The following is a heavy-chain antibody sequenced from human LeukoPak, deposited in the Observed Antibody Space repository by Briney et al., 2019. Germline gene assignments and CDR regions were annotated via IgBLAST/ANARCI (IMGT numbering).Heavy chain of an antibody. D-gene: IGHD3-16*02. V-gene: IGHV3-48*03. Sequence: PGGSLRLSCAASGFTFSSYEMNWVRQAPGKGLEWVSYISSSGSTIYYADSAKGRFTISRDNAKNSLYLQMNSLRAEDTAVYYCARGNDYVWGSYRYFDYWGQGTLVTVSS. CDR3: ARGNDYVWGSYRYFDY. CDR2: ISSSGSTI. J-gene: IGHJ4*02. CDR1: GFTFSSYE.